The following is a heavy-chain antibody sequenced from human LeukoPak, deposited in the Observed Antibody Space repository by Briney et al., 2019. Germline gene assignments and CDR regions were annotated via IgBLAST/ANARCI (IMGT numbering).Heavy chain of an antibody. D-gene: IGHD2-2*02. J-gene: IGHJ4*02. CDR1: GFSFSSYW. CDR3: ARGTALQDY. CDR2: INPDARTT. Sequence: GGSLRLSCAASGFSFSSYWMHWVRRPPGKGLVWVSHINPDARTTTYADSVKGRFTISRDNAQNTLYLQMNSLRAEDTAVYYCARGTALQDYWGQGTLDTVSS. V-gene: IGHV3-74*01.